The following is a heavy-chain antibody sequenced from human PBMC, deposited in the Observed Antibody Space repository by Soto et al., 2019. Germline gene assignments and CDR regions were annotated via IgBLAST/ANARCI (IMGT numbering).Heavy chain of an antibody. D-gene: IGHD2-15*01. J-gene: IGHJ4*02. CDR3: AKGTTAVYCFDF. CDR1: GFTFSSYA. V-gene: IGHV3-23*01. Sequence: GESLKISCAASGFTFSSYAMSWVRQAPGKGLEWVSAISATGGSAFYADSVKGRFTISRDNSKNTVFLQIDSLVTEDTAVYYCAKGTTAVYCFDFWGQGTLVPVSS. CDR2: ISATGGSA.